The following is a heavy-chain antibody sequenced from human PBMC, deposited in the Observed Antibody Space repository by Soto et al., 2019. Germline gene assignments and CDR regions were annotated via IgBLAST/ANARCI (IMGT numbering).Heavy chain of an antibody. CDR1: GFTFSSYG. Sequence: QVQLVESGGGVVQPGRSLRLSCAASGFTFSSYGMHWVRQAPGKGLEWVAVIWYDGSKKYYADSVKGRFTISRDNSKNTLYLQMNSLRAEDTAVYYCARGGGYSGYDLDYWGQGTLVTVSS. V-gene: IGHV3-33*01. J-gene: IGHJ4*02. CDR3: ARGGGYSGYDLDY. CDR2: IWYDGSKK. D-gene: IGHD5-12*01.